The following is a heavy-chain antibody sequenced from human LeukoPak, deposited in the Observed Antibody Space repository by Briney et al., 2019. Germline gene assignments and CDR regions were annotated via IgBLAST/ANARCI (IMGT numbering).Heavy chain of an antibody. D-gene: IGHD2-15*01. CDR1: GGSISSYY. V-gene: IGHV4-59*01. CDR3: ARDHAGSGLY. CDR2: IYYSGST. J-gene: IGHJ4*02. Sequence: PSETLYLTCTVSGGSISSYYWSWIRQPPGKGLEWIGYIYYSGSTNYNPSLKSRITMSVDTSKNQFSLKLSSVTAADTAVYYCARDHAGSGLYWGQGTLVTVS.